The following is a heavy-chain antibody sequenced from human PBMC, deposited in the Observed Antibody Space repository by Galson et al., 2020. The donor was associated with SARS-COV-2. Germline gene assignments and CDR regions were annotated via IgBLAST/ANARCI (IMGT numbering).Heavy chain of an antibody. V-gene: IGHV3-30*18. J-gene: IGHJ6*02. CDR2: ISYDGSNK. D-gene: IGHD2-2*02. CDR3: AKDPRRYCSSTSCYNVGMDV. CDR1: GFTFSSYG. Sequence: PGGSLRLSCAASGFTFSSYGMHWVRQAPGKGLEWVAVISYDGSNKYYADSVKGRFTISRDNSKNTLYLQMNSLRAEDTAVYYCAKDPRRYCSSTSCYNVGMDVWGQGTTVTVSS.